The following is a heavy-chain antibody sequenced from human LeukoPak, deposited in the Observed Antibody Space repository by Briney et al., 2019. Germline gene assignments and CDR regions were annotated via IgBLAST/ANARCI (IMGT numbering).Heavy chain of an antibody. V-gene: IGHV1-18*04. CDR3: ARRVDTAMAYYYYMDV. Sequence: ASVKVSCKASGYTFTGYYMHWVRQAPGQGLEWMGWISAYNGNTNYAQKLQGRVTMTTDTSTSTAYMELRSLRSDDTAVYYCARRVDTAMAYYYYMDVWGKGTTVTVSS. CDR1: GYTFTGYY. J-gene: IGHJ6*03. D-gene: IGHD5-18*01. CDR2: ISAYNGNT.